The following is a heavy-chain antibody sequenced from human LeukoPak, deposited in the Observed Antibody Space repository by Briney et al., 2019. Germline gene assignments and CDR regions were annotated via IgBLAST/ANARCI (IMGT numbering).Heavy chain of an antibody. J-gene: IGHJ5*02. V-gene: IGHV5-51*01. CDR1: GSSFTSHW. Sequence: LGASLQISCQGSGSSFTSHWIGWVRQLPGKGLEWMGIIYPGDSETRYSPSFQGQVTISADKSISTAYLQWSSLKASDTAMYYCARHAQNWFDPWGQGTLVTVSS. CDR3: ARHAQNWFDP. CDR2: IYPGDSET.